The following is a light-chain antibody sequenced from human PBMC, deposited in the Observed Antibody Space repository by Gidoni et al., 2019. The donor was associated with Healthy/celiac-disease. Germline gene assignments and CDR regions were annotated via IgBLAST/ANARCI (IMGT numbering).Light chain of an antibody. V-gene: IGLV2-8*01. CDR1: SSDVGGYNY. Sequence: QSALTQPPSASGSPGQSVTISCTGTSSDVGGYNYVSWYQQHPGKAPKLMIYEVSKRPLGVPDRFSGSKSGNTASLTVSGLQAEDEADYYCSSYAGSNNLVFGTGTKVTVL. CDR3: SSYAGSNNLV. CDR2: EVS. J-gene: IGLJ1*01.